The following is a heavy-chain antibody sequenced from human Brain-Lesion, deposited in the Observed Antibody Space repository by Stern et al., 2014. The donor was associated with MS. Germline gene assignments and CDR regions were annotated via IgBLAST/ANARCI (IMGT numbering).Heavy chain of an antibody. CDR3: ARHMGEGLSIDY. Sequence: QLVESGAEVKKPGESLRISCQGSGYSFTSDWISWVRQMPGKGLEWMGRIDTSDSNPNYRPSFQGHVTISADKSINTAYLDWRSLKASDTAMYYCARHMGEGLSIDYWGQGTLVTVSS. D-gene: IGHD3-16*01. J-gene: IGHJ4*02. CDR1: GYSFTSDW. CDR2: IDTSDSNP. V-gene: IGHV5-10-1*03.